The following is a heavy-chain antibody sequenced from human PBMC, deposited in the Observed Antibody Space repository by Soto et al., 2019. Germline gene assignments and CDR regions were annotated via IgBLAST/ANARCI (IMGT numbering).Heavy chain of an antibody. CDR3: ARQTAPGSYSYYGMDV. CDR2: INPNSGGT. CDR1: GYTFTGYY. J-gene: IGHJ6*02. V-gene: IGHV1-2*04. Sequence: ASVKVSCKASGYTFTGYYMHWVRQAPGQGLEWMGWINPNSGGTNYAQKFQGWVTMTSDTSISTAYMELSRLRSDDTAVYYCARQTAPGSYSYYGMDVWGQGTTVTVSS. D-gene: IGHD2-15*01.